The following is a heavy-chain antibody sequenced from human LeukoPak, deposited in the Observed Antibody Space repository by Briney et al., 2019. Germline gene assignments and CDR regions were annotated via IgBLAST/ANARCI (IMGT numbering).Heavy chain of an antibody. J-gene: IGHJ3*02. CDR3: ARGMIAQSAGAYNI. CDR2: ISNTGTT. Sequence: SETLSLTCTVSGGSITSSHWSWIRQPPGEGLEWIGFISNTGTTNYNPSLKSRVTISVDTSENRFSLKLSSVTAADRALYYCARGMIAQSAGAYNIWGQGTVVTVSS. CDR1: GGSITSSH. V-gene: IGHV4-59*01. D-gene: IGHD3-22*01.